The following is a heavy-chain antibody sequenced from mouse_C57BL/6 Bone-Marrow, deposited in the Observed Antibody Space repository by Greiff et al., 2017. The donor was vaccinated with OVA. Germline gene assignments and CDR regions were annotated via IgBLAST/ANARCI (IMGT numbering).Heavy chain of an antibody. CDR1: GYTFTSYW. Sequence: VKLQQPGAELVKPGASVKLSCKASGYTFTSYWMHWVKQRPGQGLEWIGMIHPNSGSTNYNEKFKSKATLTVDKSSSTAYMQLSSLTSEDSAVYYCARWGGYYGAYWGQGTLVTVSA. CDR3: ARWGGYYGAY. J-gene: IGHJ3*01. CDR2: IHPNSGST. V-gene: IGHV1-64*01. D-gene: IGHD1-1*01.